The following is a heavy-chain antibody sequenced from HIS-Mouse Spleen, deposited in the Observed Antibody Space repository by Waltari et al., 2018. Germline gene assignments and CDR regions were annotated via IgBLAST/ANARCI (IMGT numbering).Heavy chain of an antibody. J-gene: IGHJ4*02. D-gene: IGHD2-2*01. V-gene: IGHV3-7*01. Sequence: EVQLVESGGGLVQPGGSLRLSCAASGFTFSSYWMSWVRQAPGKGLANIKQDGSEKYYVDSVKGRFTISRDNAKNSLYLQMNSLRAEDTAVYYCARAAGKGYCSSTSCYPGGYWGQGTLVTVSS. CDR3: ARAAGKGYCSSTSCYPGGY. CDR1: GFTFSSYW. CDR2: IKQDGSEK.